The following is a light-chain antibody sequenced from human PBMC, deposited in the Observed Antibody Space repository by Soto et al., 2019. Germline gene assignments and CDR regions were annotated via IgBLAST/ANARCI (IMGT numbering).Light chain of an antibody. Sequence: EIVMTQSPATLSVSPGERATLSCRASQSVSGNLAWYQQKPGQAPRLLIDRASTRATGIPARFSGSGSGTEFTLTISSLQSEDFAVYYCQKYNIWPGYTFGQGNKLEIK. CDR2: RAS. CDR1: QSVSGN. CDR3: QKYNIWPGYT. J-gene: IGKJ2*01. V-gene: IGKV3-15*01.